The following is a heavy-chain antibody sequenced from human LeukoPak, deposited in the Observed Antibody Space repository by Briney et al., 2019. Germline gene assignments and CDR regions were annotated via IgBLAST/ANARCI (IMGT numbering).Heavy chain of an antibody. Sequence: GGSLRLSCAASGFTVSSNYMSWVRQAPGKGLEWVSVIYSGGSTYYAGSVKGRFTISRDNSKNTLYLQMNSLRAEDTAVYYCAKEVRPPLYYFDYWGQGTLVTVSS. V-gene: IGHV3-66*01. D-gene: IGHD2-2*01. J-gene: IGHJ4*02. CDR1: GFTVSSNY. CDR2: IYSGGST. CDR3: AKEVRPPLYYFDY.